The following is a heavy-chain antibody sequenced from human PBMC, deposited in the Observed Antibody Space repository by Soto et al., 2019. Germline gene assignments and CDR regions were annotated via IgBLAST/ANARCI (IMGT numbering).Heavy chain of an antibody. CDR1: GFTFSSYA. Sequence: GGSLRLSCAASGFTFSSYAMSWVRQAPGKGLEWVSAISGSGVSTYYADSVKGRFTVSRDNSKNTLYLQMNSLRAEDTAVYYCAKAPGGAYYYGMDVWGQGTTVTVSS. J-gene: IGHJ6*02. CDR3: AKAPGGAYYYGMDV. CDR2: ISGSGVST. V-gene: IGHV3-23*01. D-gene: IGHD3-10*01.